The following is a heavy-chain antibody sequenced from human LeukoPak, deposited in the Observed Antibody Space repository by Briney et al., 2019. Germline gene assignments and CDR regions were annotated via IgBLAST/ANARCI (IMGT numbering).Heavy chain of an antibody. D-gene: IGHD2-15*01. CDR2: IFGGGST. J-gene: IGHJ1*01. Sequence: GGSLRLSCAASGFTVSSNYMSWVRQAPGKGLEWVSVIFGGGSTYYADSVKGRFTISRDNSKNTLYLQMNSLRAEDTAVYYCATNTFCSGGSCYNAEYFYHWGQGTLVAVSS. CDR3: ATNTFCSGGSCYNAEYFYH. CDR1: GFTVSSNY. V-gene: IGHV3-53*01.